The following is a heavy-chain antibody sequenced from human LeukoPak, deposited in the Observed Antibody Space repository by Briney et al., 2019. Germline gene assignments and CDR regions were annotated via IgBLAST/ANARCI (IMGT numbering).Heavy chain of an antibody. CDR3: AKDLNMVRGVILTTPSFDY. V-gene: IGHV3-30*18. J-gene: IGHJ4*02. Sequence: GGSLRLSCAASGFTFSSYGMHWVRQAPGKGLEWVAVISYDGSNKYYADSVKGRFTISRDNSKNTLYLQMNSLRAEDTAVYYCAKDLNMVRGVILTTPSFDYWGQGTLVTVSS. CDR2: ISYDGSNK. D-gene: IGHD3-10*01. CDR1: GFTFSSYG.